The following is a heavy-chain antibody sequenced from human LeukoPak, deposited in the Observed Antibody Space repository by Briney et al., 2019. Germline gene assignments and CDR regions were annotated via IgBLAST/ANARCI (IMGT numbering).Heavy chain of an antibody. V-gene: IGHV1-69*05. CDR2: IIPIFGTA. CDR1: GGTFSSYA. D-gene: IGHD4-17*01. J-gene: IGHJ1*01. Sequence: SVEVSCKASGGTFSSYAISWVRQAPGQGLEWMGRIIPIFGTANYAQKFQGRVTITTDESTSTAYMELSSLRSEDTAVYYCVRDARDYGDYGWYFQHWGQGTLVTVSS. CDR3: VRDARDYGDYGWYFQH.